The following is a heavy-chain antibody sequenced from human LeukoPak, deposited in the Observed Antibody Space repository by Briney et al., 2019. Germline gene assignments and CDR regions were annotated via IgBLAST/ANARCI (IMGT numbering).Heavy chain of an antibody. CDR1: GLTFSSSW. J-gene: IGHJ4*02. V-gene: IGHV3-7*01. CDR3: ARDLAYSRLDY. CDR2: INPDGNKK. Sequence: GGSLRLSCAVSGLTFSSSWMDWVRQAPGKGLEWVASINPDGNKKYSADSVKGRFTISRDNAENSLYLQMSSLRVEDTAFYYCARDLAYSRLDYWGQGMLVTVSS. D-gene: IGHD5-18*01.